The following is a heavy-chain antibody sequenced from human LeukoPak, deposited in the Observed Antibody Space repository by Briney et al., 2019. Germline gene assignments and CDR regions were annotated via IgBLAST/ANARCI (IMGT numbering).Heavy chain of an antibody. CDR3: ARSAQLERLVWFDP. Sequence: ASVKVSCKASGYTFTGYYMHWVRQAPGQGLEWMGWINPNSGGTNYAQKFQGRVTITRDTSISTAYMELSRLRSEDTAVYYCARSAQLERLVWFDPWGQGTLVTVSS. J-gene: IGHJ5*02. D-gene: IGHD1-1*01. V-gene: IGHV1-2*02. CDR1: GYTFTGYY. CDR2: INPNSGGT.